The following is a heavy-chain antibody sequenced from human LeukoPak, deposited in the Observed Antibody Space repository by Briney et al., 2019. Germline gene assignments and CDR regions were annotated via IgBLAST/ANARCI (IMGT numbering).Heavy chain of an antibody. V-gene: IGHV1-8*03. J-gene: IGHJ6*03. CDR3: ARGEQWLVPDYYYYMDV. CDR1: GYTFTSYD. Sequence: GASVKVSCKASGYTFTSYDINWVRQATGQGLEWVGWMNPNSGNTGYAQKFQGRVTITRNTSISTAYMELSSLRSEDTAVYYCARGEQWLVPDYYYYMDVWAKGPRSPSP. CDR2: MNPNSGNT. D-gene: IGHD6-19*01.